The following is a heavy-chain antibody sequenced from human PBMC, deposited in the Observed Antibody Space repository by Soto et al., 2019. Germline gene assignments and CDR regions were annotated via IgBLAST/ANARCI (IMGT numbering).Heavy chain of an antibody. Sequence: EVQLLESGGGLVQPGGSLRLSCAASGFTFSSYAMSWVRQAPGKGLEWVTVISDTGGTTYYADSVKGRLTISRDNSKNTLYLQMKSLRAEYTAVYYCAKVYSSGWYPGRARAFDIWGQGTMVTVSS. CDR2: ISDTGGTT. CDR1: GFTFSSYA. V-gene: IGHV3-23*01. CDR3: AKVYSSGWYPGRARAFDI. J-gene: IGHJ3*02. D-gene: IGHD6-19*01.